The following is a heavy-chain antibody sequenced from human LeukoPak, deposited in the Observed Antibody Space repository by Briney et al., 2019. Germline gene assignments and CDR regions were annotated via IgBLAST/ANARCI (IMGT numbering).Heavy chain of an antibody. CDR1: GFTFSSYA. D-gene: IGHD3-22*01. Sequence: PGGSLRLSCAASGFTFSSYAMSWVRQAPGKGLEWVSAISGSGGSTYYADSVKGRFTISRDNSKNTLYLQMNSLRAEDTAVYYCAKGGYDSSGYPLDYWGQGTLVTVSS. V-gene: IGHV3-23*01. CDR3: AKGGYDSSGYPLDY. CDR2: ISGSGGST. J-gene: IGHJ4*02.